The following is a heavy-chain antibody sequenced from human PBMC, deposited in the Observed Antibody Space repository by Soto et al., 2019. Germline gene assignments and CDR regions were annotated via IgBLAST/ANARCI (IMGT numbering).Heavy chain of an antibody. CDR1: GGSISSGGYY. CDR2: IYYSGST. J-gene: IGHJ6*02. V-gene: IGHV4-31*03. CDR3: NSKNTLYLQMNSLRAEDTAVYYCARDPPIPTLTIPRFYYYVMDV. D-gene: IGHD3-10*01. Sequence: SETLSLTCTVSGGSISSGGYYWSWIRQHPGKGLEWIGYIYYSGSTYYNPSLKSRVTISVDTSKNQFSLKLSSVKGRFTISRDNSKNTLYLQMNSLRAEDTAVYYCARDPPIPTLTIPRFYYYVMDVWGQGTTVTVSS.